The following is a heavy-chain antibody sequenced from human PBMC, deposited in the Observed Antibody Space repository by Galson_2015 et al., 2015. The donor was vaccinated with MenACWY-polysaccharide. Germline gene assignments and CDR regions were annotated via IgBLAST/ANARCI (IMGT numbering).Heavy chain of an antibody. CDR3: ARDAQRGYSGYDYFFDY. Sequence: SLRLSCAASRFTFSSYSMNWVRQAPGKGLEWISHINSGSSIVYGDSVKGRFTISRDNAKNSLYLQMDSLRAEDTAVYYCARDAQRGYSGYDYFFDYWGQGTLVTVSS. CDR1: RFTFSSYS. J-gene: IGHJ4*02. D-gene: IGHD5-12*01. V-gene: IGHV3-48*01. CDR2: INSGSSIV.